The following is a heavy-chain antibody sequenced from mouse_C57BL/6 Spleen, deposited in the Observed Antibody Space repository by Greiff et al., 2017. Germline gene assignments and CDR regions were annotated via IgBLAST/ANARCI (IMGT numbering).Heavy chain of an antibody. J-gene: IGHJ2*01. CDR1: GFTLSDYG. Sequence: EVQVVESGGGLVKPGGTLKLSCAASGFTLSDYGMHLARHAPQKGLVWVAYISSGSSTIYSADPVKGRLPIPRDNAKKALLLRMTGLGSEDTAMYYCARDYGSSSTFLDYWGQGTTLTVSS. V-gene: IGHV5-17*01. D-gene: IGHD1-1*01. CDR2: ISSGSSTI. CDR3: ARDYGSSSTFLDY.